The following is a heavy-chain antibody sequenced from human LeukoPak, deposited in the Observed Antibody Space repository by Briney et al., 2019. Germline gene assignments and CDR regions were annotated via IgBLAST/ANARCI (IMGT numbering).Heavy chain of an antibody. CDR1: GGSFSGYY. CDR2: INHSGST. CDR3: ARGRYLKSYYYYGMDV. V-gene: IGHV4-34*01. Sequence: SETLSLTCAVYGGSFSGYYWSWIRQPPGKGLEWIGEINHSGSTNYNPSLKSRVTISVDTSKNQFSLKLSSVTAADTAVYYCARGRYLKSYYYYGMDVWGQGTTVTVSS. J-gene: IGHJ6*02. D-gene: IGHD1-1*01.